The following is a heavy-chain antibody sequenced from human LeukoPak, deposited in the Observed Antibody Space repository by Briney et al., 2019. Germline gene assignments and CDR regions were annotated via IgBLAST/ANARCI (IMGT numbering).Heavy chain of an antibody. CDR2: VGTNEDT. V-gene: IGHV3-13*01. CDR3: ARVWRGIASPYHGMDV. J-gene: IGHJ6*02. D-gene: IGHD6-13*01. Sequence: GGSLRLSCVASGLSFSTYDMYWVRQAAGRGPEWVSAVGTNEDTYYLASVKGRFTVSRENGKNSSYLLMNSLRVEDTAVYYCARVWRGIASPYHGMDVWGQGTAVTVSS. CDR1: GLSFSTYD.